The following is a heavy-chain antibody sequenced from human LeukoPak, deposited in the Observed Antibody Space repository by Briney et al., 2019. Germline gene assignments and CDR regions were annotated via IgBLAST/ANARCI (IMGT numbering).Heavy chain of an antibody. Sequence: GGSLRLSCAASGFTFSSYAMSWVRQAPGKGLEWVSGISWNSGSIGYADSVKGRFTISRDNAKNSLYLQMNSLRAEDTALYYCAKDRGLRGAIDYWGQGTLVTVSS. V-gene: IGHV3-9*01. D-gene: IGHD3-10*01. CDR3: AKDRGLRGAIDY. CDR1: GFTFSSYA. CDR2: ISWNSGSI. J-gene: IGHJ4*02.